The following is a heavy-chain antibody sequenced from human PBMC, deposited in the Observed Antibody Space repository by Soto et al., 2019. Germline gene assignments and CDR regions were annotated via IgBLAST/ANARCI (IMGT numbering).Heavy chain of an antibody. D-gene: IGHD5-12*01. Sequence: ASVKVSCKASGYTFTGYYMHWVRQAPGQGLEWMGWINPNGGRTKYAQKFQGWVTMTRDTSISTAYMGLSRLRSDDTAVYYCARKGDGYKEGYYGIDVGGQCTTVTVSS. J-gene: IGHJ6*02. CDR2: INPNGGRT. CDR3: ARKGDGYKEGYYGIDV. V-gene: IGHV1-2*04. CDR1: GYTFTGYY.